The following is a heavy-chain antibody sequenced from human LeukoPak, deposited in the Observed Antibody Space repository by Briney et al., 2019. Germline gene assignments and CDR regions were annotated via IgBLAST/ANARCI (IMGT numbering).Heavy chain of an antibody. CDR1: GGTFSSYA. CDR3: ATEIPLLGYCSSTSCYSYYFDY. J-gene: IGHJ4*02. CDR2: IIPIFGTA. Sequence: SVKVSCKASGGTFSSYAISWVRQAPGQGLEWMGGIIPIFGTANYAQKFQGRVTITADESTSTAYMELSSLRSEDTAVYYCATEIPLLGYCSSTSCYSYYFDYWGQGTLVTVSS. D-gene: IGHD2-2*01. V-gene: IGHV1-69*01.